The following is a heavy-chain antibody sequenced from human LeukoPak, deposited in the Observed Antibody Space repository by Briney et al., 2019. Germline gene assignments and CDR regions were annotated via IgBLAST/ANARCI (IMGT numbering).Heavy chain of an antibody. CDR2: IIPIFGTA. J-gene: IGHJ4*02. CDR1: GGTFSSYA. D-gene: IGHD3-10*01. V-gene: IGHV1-69*05. Sequence: SVKVSCKASGGTFSSYAISRVRQAPGQGLEWMGGIIPIFGTANYAQKFQGRVTITTDESTSTAYMELSSLRSEDTAVYYCARAAPSGSYSFDYWGQGTLVTVSS. CDR3: ARAAPSGSYSFDY.